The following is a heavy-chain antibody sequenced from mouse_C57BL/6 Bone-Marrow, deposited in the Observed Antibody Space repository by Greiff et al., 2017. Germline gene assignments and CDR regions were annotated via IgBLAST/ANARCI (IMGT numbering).Heavy chain of an antibody. CDR3: AREVIYDYGSYYWYFDV. D-gene: IGHD1-1*01. CDR1: GFTFSSYA. V-gene: IGHV5-4*01. Sequence: EVHLVESGGGLVKPGGSLKLSCAASGFTFSSYAMSWVRQTPEKRLEWVATISDGGSYTYYPDNVKGRFTISRDNAKNNLYLQMSHLKSEDTAMYYCAREVIYDYGSYYWYFDVWGTGTTVTVSS. CDR2: ISDGGSYT. J-gene: IGHJ1*03.